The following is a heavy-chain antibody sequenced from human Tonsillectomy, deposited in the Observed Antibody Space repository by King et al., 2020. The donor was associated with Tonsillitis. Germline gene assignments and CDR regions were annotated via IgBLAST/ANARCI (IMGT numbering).Heavy chain of an antibody. V-gene: IGHV1-18*01. CDR3: ARSGAYSSNWNFFVY. CDR1: GYTFTNYG. D-gene: IGHD6-13*01. CDR2: ISAYNGDT. J-gene: IGHJ4*02. Sequence: QLVQSGAEVKKPGASVKVSCKASGYTFTNYGISWVRQAPGQGLEWMGWISAYNGDTNYAQKLQGRLTMTTDTSTSTAYMELRSLRSDDTAVYYCARSGAYSSNWNFFVYWGEGPLVTVSS.